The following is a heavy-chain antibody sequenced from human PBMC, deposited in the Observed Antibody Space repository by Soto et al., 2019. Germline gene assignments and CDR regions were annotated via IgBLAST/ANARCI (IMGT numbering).Heavy chain of an antibody. V-gene: IGHV3-23*01. Sequence: EVQLLESGGGLVQPGGSLRLSCVGSGFFFSSYTMTWVRQAPGKGLEWVSSFSATSENTYYADSVRGRFTISRDNSKNXLXXQXNSLTAEDTAMYYCAKARDQQWVRLPFDYWGQGILVIVSS. CDR2: FSATSENT. J-gene: IGHJ4*02. D-gene: IGHD6-19*01. CDR3: AKARDQQWVRLPFDY. CDR1: GFFFSSYT.